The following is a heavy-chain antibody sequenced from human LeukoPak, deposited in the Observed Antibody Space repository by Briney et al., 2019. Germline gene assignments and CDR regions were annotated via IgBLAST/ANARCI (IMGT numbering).Heavy chain of an antibody. CDR2: INPNSGGT. J-gene: IGHJ4*02. CDR1: GYTFTNYI. Sequence: ASVKVSCKASGYTFTNYIINWVRQAPGQGLEWMGWINPNSGGTNYAQNFQGRVTMTRDTSTSTVYMELSSLRSEDTAVYYCAREIGPRQLHLWGSAFDYWGQGTLVTVSS. D-gene: IGHD5-18*01. CDR3: AREIGPRQLHLWGSAFDY. V-gene: IGHV1-2*02.